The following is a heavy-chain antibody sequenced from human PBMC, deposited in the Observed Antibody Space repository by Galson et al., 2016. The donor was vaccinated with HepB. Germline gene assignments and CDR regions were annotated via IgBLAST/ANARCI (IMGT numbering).Heavy chain of an antibody. CDR1: GSTFSISS. CDR2: ISTRSSYI. CDR3: ARTLPRAGAFDI. J-gene: IGHJ3*02. Sequence: SLRLSCAASGSTFSISSMNWVRQAPGKGLEWVSSISTRSSYIYYADSVKGRFTISRDNAKNSLYLQMNSLRAEDTAVYYCARTLPRAGAFDIWGQGTMVTVSS. V-gene: IGHV3-21*01.